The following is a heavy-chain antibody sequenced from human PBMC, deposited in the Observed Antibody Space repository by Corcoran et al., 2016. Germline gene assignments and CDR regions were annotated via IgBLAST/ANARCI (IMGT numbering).Heavy chain of an antibody. Sequence: QVQLVESGGGVVQPGWSPRLSCAASGFTFSSYGMHWVRQAPGKGLEWVAVISYDGSNKYYADSVKGRFTISRDNSKNTLYLQMNSLRAEDTAVYYCAKDRGKYMVRGVMGYWGQGTLVTVSS. CDR1: GFTFSSYG. CDR3: AKDRGKYMVRGVMGY. CDR2: ISYDGSNK. J-gene: IGHJ4*02. D-gene: IGHD3-10*01. V-gene: IGHV3-30*18.